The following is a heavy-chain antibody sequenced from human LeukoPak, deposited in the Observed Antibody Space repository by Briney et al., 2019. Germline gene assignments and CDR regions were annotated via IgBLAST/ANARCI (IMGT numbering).Heavy chain of an antibody. Sequence: GGSLRLSCAASGFTVSSNYMSWVPQAPGKGLEWVSVIYSGGSTYYADSAKGRFTISRDNSKNTLYLQMKSLRVEDTAVYYCARGVREGSLDYWGQGTLVTVSS. CDR2: IYSGGST. J-gene: IGHJ4*02. D-gene: IGHD5-24*01. CDR1: GFTVSSNY. CDR3: ARGVREGSLDY. V-gene: IGHV3-53*01.